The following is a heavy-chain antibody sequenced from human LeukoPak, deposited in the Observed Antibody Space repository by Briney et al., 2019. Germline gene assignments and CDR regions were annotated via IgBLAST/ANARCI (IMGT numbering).Heavy chain of an antibody. Sequence: GGSLRLSCAASGFTFSSYAMSWVRQAPGKGLEWVSAISGSGGSTYYADSVKGRFTISRDNSENTLYLQMNSLRAEDTAVYYCAKARRAARTYYFDYWGQGTLVTVSS. V-gene: IGHV3-23*01. CDR1: GFTFSSYA. CDR3: AKARRAARTYYFDY. CDR2: ISGSGGST. D-gene: IGHD6-6*01. J-gene: IGHJ4*02.